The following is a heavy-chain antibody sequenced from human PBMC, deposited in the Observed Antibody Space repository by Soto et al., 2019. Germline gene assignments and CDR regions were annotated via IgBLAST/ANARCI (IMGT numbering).Heavy chain of an antibody. Sequence: QVQLVQSGAEVKKPGASVKVSCKASGYTFTGYYMHWVRQAPGQGLEWMGWINPNSGGTNDAQKFQGWITRTRDTSISAAYMELSRLRSDDRGVYYCARDSYGSGSDARYMDVWGNGTTVIVSS. CDR2: INPNSGGT. CDR1: GYTFTGYY. V-gene: IGHV1-2*04. D-gene: IGHD3-10*01. J-gene: IGHJ6*03. CDR3: ARDSYGSGSDARYMDV.